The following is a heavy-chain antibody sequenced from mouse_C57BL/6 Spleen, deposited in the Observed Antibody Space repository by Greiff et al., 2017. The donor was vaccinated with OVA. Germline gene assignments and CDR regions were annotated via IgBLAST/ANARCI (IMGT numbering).Heavy chain of an antibody. J-gene: IGHJ2*01. CDR3: SRPYSNYGLYYLDY. V-gene: IGHV1-69*01. CDR1: GYTFTSYW. D-gene: IGHD2-5*01. CDR2: IDPSDSDT. Sequence: QVQLQQPGAELVMPGASVKLSCKASGYTFTSYWMHWVKQRPGQGLEWIGEIDPSDSDTNYNQKFKGKSTLTVDKSSSTAYMQLSSLTSEDSAVYYCSRPYSNYGLYYLDYWGQGTTLTVSS.